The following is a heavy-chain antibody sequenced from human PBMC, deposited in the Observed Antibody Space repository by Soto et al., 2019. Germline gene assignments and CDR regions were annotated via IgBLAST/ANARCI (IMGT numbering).Heavy chain of an antibody. J-gene: IGHJ3*01. V-gene: IGHV5-10-1*01. D-gene: IGHD2-15*01. CDR3: ARPASGGSRDAFDV. Sequence: GESLKISCKASGYKFTTFWLNWVRQTPGKGLEWLGRIDPTDSFTNYSPPFEGHATISVDRSISTAYLQWNSLQASDTAIYYCARPASGGSRDAFDVWGQGTTVT. CDR1: GYKFTTFW. CDR2: IDPTDSFT.